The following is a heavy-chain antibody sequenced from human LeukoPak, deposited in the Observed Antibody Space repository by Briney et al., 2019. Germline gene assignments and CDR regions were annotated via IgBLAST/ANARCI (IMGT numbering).Heavy chain of an antibody. CDR2: INHSGST. Sequence: SETLSLTCAVYGGSFSGYYWSWIRQPPGKGLEWIGEINHSGSTNYNPSLKSRVTISVDTSKNQFSLKLSSVTAADMAVYYCARGVGRGLYYYDSSGYSLLVWGQGTTVTVSS. J-gene: IGHJ6*02. V-gene: IGHV4-34*01. D-gene: IGHD3-22*01. CDR3: ARGVGRGLYYYDSSGYSLLV. CDR1: GGSFSGYY.